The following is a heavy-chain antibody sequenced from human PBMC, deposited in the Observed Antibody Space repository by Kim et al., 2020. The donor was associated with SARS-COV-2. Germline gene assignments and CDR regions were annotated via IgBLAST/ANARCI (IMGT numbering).Heavy chain of an antibody. CDR1: GFTFSSYA. V-gene: IGHV3-30*04. D-gene: IGHD3-22*01. CDR2: ISYDGSNK. CDR3: ARDQWNYYDSSGYYGHPALGDAFDI. J-gene: IGHJ3*02. Sequence: GGSLRLSCAASGFTFSSYAMHWVRQAPGKGLEWVAVISYDGSNKYYADSVKGRFTISRDNSKNTLYLQMNSLRAEDTAVYYCARDQWNYYDSSGYYGHPALGDAFDIWGQGTMVTVSS.